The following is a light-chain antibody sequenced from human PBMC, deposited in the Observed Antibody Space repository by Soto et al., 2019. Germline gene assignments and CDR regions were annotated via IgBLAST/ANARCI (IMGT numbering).Light chain of an antibody. CDR2: AAS. CDR1: QDIGRR. V-gene: IGKV1-12*01. Sequence: DIQMTQSPSSVSASIGDRVTITCRASQDIGRRLAWFQQKPGKAPKYLIQAASSLQGGVPSTFSGSGSWTDFTLTINTLHPEDFATYYCLQVYSFPRTFGQGTKVEIK. J-gene: IGKJ1*01. CDR3: LQVYSFPRT.